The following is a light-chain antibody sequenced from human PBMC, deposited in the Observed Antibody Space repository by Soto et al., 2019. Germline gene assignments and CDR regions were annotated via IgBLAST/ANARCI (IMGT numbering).Light chain of an antibody. Sequence: TVLAQSPATLSLSPGERATLSCRASQSVSSYLAWYQQKPGQAPRLLIYDVSSRATGIPARFSGSGSGTEFTLTISGLQSEDFALYYCQQYNIWPPYTFGQGTKVDIK. CDR2: DVS. CDR3: QQYNIWPPYT. V-gene: IGKV3D-15*01. CDR1: QSVSSY. J-gene: IGKJ2*01.